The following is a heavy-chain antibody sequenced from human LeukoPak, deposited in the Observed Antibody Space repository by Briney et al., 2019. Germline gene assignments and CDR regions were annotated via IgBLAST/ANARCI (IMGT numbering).Heavy chain of an antibody. D-gene: IGHD2-2*01. CDR3: AGDRAAAMKHFKH. CDR1: GYTFTSYG. CDR2: ISAYNGNT. J-gene: IGHJ1*01. V-gene: IGHV1-18*01. Sequence: ASVKVSCKASGYTFTSYGISWVRQAPGQGLEWMGWISAYNGNTNYAQKLQGRVTMTTDTSTSPAYMELRSLRSDDTAVYYCAGDRAAAMKHFKHWGQGTLVTVSS.